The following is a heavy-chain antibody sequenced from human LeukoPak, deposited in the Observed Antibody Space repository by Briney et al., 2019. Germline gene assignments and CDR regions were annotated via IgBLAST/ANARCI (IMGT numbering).Heavy chain of an antibody. Sequence: SETLSLTCAVYGGSFSGYYWSWIRQPPGKGLERIGEINHSGSTNYNPSLKSRVTISVDTSKNQFSLKLSSVTAADTAVYYCARVGATQSDYWGQGTLVTVSS. CDR2: INHSGST. D-gene: IGHD1-26*01. V-gene: IGHV4-34*01. CDR3: ARVGATQSDY. J-gene: IGHJ4*02. CDR1: GGSFSGYY.